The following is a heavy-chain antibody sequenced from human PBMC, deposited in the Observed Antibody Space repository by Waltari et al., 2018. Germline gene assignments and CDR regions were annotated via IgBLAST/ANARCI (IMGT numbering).Heavy chain of an antibody. V-gene: IGHV3-11*04. Sequence: QVQLVESGGGLVQSGGSLRLSCAASGFTFNDYYLSWIRQAPGKGQEWVSSISRSSSSIFYADSMKGRFTVSRDNAKNLLFLEMNGLRAEDTAVYYCAKHRGSYLDYFDYWGRGTLVTVSS. CDR3: AKHRGSYLDYFDY. J-gene: IGHJ4*02. D-gene: IGHD1-26*01. CDR2: ISRSSSSI. CDR1: GFTFNDYY.